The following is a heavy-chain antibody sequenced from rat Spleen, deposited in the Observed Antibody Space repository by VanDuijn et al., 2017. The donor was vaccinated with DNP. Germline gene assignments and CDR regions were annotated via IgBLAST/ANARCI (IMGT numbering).Heavy chain of an antibody. D-gene: IGHD3-7*01. Sequence: EVQLVESGGGLVQPGRSLKLSCVASGFTFNNYWMTWIRQVPGKGLEWVARISYDGSSTYYRDSVKGRFTFSRENAKSALYLQMNSLRSEDMATYYCTRRSNYWNFDFWGPGTMVTVSS. CDR2: ISYDGSST. CDR1: GFTFNNYW. CDR3: TRRSNYWNFDF. J-gene: IGHJ1*01. V-gene: IGHV5-31*01.